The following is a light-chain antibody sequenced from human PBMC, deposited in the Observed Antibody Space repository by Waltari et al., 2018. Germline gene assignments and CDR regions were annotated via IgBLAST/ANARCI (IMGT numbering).Light chain of an antibody. V-gene: IGKV1-17*01. Sequence: DLQLTQSPSSLSASVGDTVTISCRASHGIRDDLGWYQQKPGKAPKRLIYGASNLQSGVPSRFSGSGSGTDFTLTIFSLQPEDFATYCCLQYNTYPLTFGGGTKVEI. J-gene: IGKJ4*01. CDR3: LQYNTYPLT. CDR2: GAS. CDR1: HGIRDD.